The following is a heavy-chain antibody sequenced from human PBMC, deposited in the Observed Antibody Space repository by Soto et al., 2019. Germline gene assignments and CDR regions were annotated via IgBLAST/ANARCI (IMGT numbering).Heavy chain of an antibody. Sequence: PGGSLRLSCAASGFAFGDYVVHWVRQAPGKGLEWVSGITWNTGRIGYADSVKGRFSISRDNAKSALYLQMNSLRPEDTAFYYCVKDSTDAWYGSFDFWGQGALVTVSS. V-gene: IGHV3-9*01. CDR3: VKDSTDAWYGSFDF. D-gene: IGHD6-13*01. CDR2: ITWNTGRI. J-gene: IGHJ4*02. CDR1: GFAFGDYV.